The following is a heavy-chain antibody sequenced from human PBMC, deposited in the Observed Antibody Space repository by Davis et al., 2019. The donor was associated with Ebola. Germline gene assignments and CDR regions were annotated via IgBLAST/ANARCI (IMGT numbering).Heavy chain of an antibody. D-gene: IGHD2-8*01. Sequence: GGSLRLSCAASGFTFSSYGMHWVRQAPGKGLEWVAVIWYDVSNKYYADSVKGRLTISRDNPKNTLYLQMYSLRAEDTAVYYCAKGMSRSAYYAMDVWGQGTTVTVSS. V-gene: IGHV3-33*06. CDR1: GFTFSSYG. CDR2: IWYDVSNK. CDR3: AKGMSRSAYYAMDV. J-gene: IGHJ6*02.